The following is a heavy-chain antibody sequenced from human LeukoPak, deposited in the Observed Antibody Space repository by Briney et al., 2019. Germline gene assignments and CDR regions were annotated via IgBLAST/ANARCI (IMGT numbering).Heavy chain of an antibody. CDR3: ARDYYDSSDSFDY. Sequence: PSETLSLTCTVSGYSISGGYYWGWIRQPPGKGLEWIGSIYHSGSTYYNPSLKSRVTISGDTSKNQLSLKLSSVTAADTAVYYCARDYYDSSDSFDYWGQGTLVTVSS. D-gene: IGHD3-22*01. V-gene: IGHV4-38-2*02. CDR2: IYHSGST. J-gene: IGHJ4*02. CDR1: GYSISGGYY.